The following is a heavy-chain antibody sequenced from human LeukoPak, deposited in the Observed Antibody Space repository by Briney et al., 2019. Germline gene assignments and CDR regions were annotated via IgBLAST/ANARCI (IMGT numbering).Heavy chain of an antibody. V-gene: IGHV3-49*04. J-gene: IGHJ4*02. D-gene: IGHD2-15*01. CDR1: GFTFGDYA. Sequence: GGSLRFSCKPSGFTFGDYAMSWVRQAPGKGLEWVGFIRSKAFGATTDYAASVKGRFTVSRDDSKSIAYLQMNSLRTEDTAVYYCTRDCSGARCYEEMDYWGQGTLVTVSS. CDR3: TRDCSGARCYEEMDY. CDR2: IRSKAFGATT.